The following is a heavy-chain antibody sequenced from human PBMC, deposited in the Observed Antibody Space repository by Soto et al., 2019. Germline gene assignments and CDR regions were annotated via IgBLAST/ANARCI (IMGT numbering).Heavy chain of an antibody. J-gene: IGHJ4*02. CDR1: GYSFTSYW. V-gene: IGHV5-51*01. CDR3: ARWGGVRFLEWFFDY. D-gene: IGHD3-3*01. Sequence: PGESLKISCKGSGYSFTSYWIGWVRQMPGKGLEWMGIIYPGDSDTRYSPSFQGQVTISADKSISTAYLQWSSLKASDTAMYYCARWGGVRFLEWFFDYWGQGTLVTVSS. CDR2: IYPGDSDT.